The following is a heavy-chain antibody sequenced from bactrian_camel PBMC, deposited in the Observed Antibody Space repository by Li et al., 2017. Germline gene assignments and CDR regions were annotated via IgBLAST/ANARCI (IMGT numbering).Heavy chain of an antibody. CDR3: AADSVNLQLARWYSY. D-gene: IGHD2*01. Sequence: QVQLVESGGGSVQAGGSLRLSCAASGYIASTYCIAWFHQGPGKGREGVAAIDTAGLTTYTYAVQGRFTISRDNAKNTVYLQMDSLNHEDTGTYFCAADSVNLQLARWYSYWGQGTQVTVS. J-gene: IGHJ4*01. CDR2: IDTAGLT. V-gene: IGHV3S53*01. CDR1: GYIASTYC.